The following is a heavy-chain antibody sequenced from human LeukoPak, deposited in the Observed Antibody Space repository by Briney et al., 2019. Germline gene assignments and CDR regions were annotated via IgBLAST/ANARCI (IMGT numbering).Heavy chain of an antibody. V-gene: IGHV3-7*01. Sequence: GGSLRLSCAASGLTFNNYWMNWVRQAPGKGLEWVANIKQDGSEKYYVDSVKGRFTISRDNAKNSLYLQMNSLRAEDTAVYYCAGEHYGEGYFQHWGQGTLVTVSS. CDR3: AGEHYGEGYFQH. J-gene: IGHJ1*01. D-gene: IGHD4-17*01. CDR1: GLTFNNYW. CDR2: IKQDGSEK.